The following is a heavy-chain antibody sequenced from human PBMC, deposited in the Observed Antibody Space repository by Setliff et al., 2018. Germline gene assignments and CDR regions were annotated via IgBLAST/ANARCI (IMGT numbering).Heavy chain of an antibody. J-gene: IGHJ4*02. V-gene: IGHV1-2*02. CDR2: INPNSGVT. CDR1: GYTFTGYY. D-gene: IGHD3-10*01. CDR3: ARRFISGNYNNLGY. Sequence: GASVKVSCKASGYTFTGYYMHWIRQAPGQGLEWVGWINPNSGVTNYAQQFQGRVIMTMNTAIITAFMVQTSLRSEDTAVYYCARRFISGNYNNLGYWGQGTLVTVSS.